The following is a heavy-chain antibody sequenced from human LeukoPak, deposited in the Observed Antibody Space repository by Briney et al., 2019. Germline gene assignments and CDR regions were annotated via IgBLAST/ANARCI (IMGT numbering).Heavy chain of an antibody. Sequence: GASVKVSCKASGYTFTSYGISWVRRAPGQGLEWMGWISAYNGNTNYAQKLQGRVTMTTDTSTSTAYMELRSLRSDDTAVYYCARTIEGIAAADTFYYYYYMDVWGKGTTVTVSS. CDR3: ARTIEGIAAADTFYYYYYMDV. D-gene: IGHD6-13*01. CDR1: GYTFTSYG. CDR2: ISAYNGNT. V-gene: IGHV1-18*01. J-gene: IGHJ6*03.